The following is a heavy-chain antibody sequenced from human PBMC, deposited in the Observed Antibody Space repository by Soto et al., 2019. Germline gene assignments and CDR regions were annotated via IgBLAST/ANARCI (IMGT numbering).Heavy chain of an antibody. D-gene: IGHD3-10*01. J-gene: IGHJ4*02. CDR1: GGSFSGYY. CDR2: INHSGST. V-gene: IGHV4-34*01. CDR3: ARGAPRGRGVPTYFHF. Sequence: SDTLSLTCAVYGGSFSGYYWSWIRQPPGKGLEWIGEINHSGSTYYNPSLRSRTSISLDTSENRFSLMLSSVTAADTAVYFCARGAPRGRGVPTYFHFWGPGTLVTVSS.